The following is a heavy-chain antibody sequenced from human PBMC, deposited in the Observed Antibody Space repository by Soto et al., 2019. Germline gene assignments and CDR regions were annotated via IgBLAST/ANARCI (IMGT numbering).Heavy chain of an antibody. V-gene: IGHV1-46*01. J-gene: IGHJ6*02. D-gene: IGHD3-10*01. CDR1: GYTFTSYY. CDR3: ARGNGIGELFTTYYYYGMDV. CDR2: INPSGGST. Sequence: AASVKVSCKASGYTFTSYYMHWVRQAPGQGLEWMGIINPSGGSTSYAQKFQGRVTMTRDTSTSTVYMELSSLRSEDTAVYYCARGNGIGELFTTYYYYGMDVWGQGTTVTVSS.